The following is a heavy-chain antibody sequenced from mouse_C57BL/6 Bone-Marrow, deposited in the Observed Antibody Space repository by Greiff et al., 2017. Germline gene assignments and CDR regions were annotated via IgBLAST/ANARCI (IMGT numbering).Heavy chain of an antibody. CDR2: IDPSDSYT. D-gene: IGHD1-2*01. V-gene: IGHV1-69*01. CDR3: ARQLLRPMGAMDY. J-gene: IGHJ4*01. Sequence: QVQLKQPGAELVMPGASVKLSCKASGYTFTSYWMHWVKQRPGQGLEWIGEIDPSDSYTNYNQKFKGKSTLTVDKSSSTAYMQLSSLTSEDSAVYYCARQLLRPMGAMDYWGQGTSVTVSS. CDR1: GYTFTSYW.